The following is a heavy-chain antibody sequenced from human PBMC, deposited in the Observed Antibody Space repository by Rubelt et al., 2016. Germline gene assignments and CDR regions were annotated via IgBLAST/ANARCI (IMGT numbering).Heavy chain of an antibody. Sequence: SSYAMHWVRQAPGKGLDWVAVVSYDGSNKFYADSVKGRFTISRDTSKNTLYLQMNSLRAEDTAVYYCASSSSGSANWFDPWGQGTLVTVSS. D-gene: IGHD6-6*01. CDR1: SSYA. V-gene: IGHV3-30*04. CDR2: VSYDGSNK. CDR3: ASSSSGSANWFDP. J-gene: IGHJ5*02.